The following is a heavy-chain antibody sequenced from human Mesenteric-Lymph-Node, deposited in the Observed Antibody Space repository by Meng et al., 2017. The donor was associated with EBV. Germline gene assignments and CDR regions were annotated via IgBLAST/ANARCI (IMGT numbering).Heavy chain of an antibody. CDR3: ARGAYEGSGSKFAD. Sequence: QVQLKESRPGLVKPSQTLSLTVAVSAGSISSGGYYWPWIRQPSGKGLEWIGYMYSSGSTYNYPSLESRFAMSLDTYKNQFSLRLTSVTAADTALYYCARGAYEGSGSKFADWGQGTLVTVSS. D-gene: IGHD3-10*01. CDR2: MYSSGST. J-gene: IGHJ4*02. V-gene: IGHV4-30-4*01. CDR1: AGSISSGGYY.